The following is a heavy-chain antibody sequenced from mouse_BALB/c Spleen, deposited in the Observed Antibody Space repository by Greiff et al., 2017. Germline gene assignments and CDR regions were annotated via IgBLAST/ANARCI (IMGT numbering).Heavy chain of an antibody. CDR3: ARDHGSSYYYAMDY. J-gene: IGHJ4*01. CDR1: GFSLTSYG. D-gene: IGHD1-1*01. CDR2: IWAGGST. Sequence: VKLMESGPGLVAPSQSLSITCTVSGFSLTSYGVHWVRQPPGKGLEWLGVIWAGGSTNYNSALMSRLSISKDNSKSQVFLKMNSLQTDDTAMYYCARDHGSSYYYAMDYWGQGTSVTVSS. V-gene: IGHV2-9*02.